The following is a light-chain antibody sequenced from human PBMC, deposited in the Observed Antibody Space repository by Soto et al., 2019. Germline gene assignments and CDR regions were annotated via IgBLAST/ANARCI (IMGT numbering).Light chain of an antibody. Sequence: QSALTQPASVSGSPGQSITISCTGTNSDVGGYNYVSWYQQHPGKVPKLIIFDVSDRPSGVSNRFSGSKSGNTASLTISGLQAEDEADYNCSSFTSSRTTVFGGGTQLTVL. CDR2: DVS. V-gene: IGLV2-14*03. CDR1: NSDVGGYNY. CDR3: SSFTSSRTTV. J-gene: IGLJ2*01.